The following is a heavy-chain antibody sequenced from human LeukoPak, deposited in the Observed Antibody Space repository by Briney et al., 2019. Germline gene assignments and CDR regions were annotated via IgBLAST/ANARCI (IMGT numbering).Heavy chain of an antibody. CDR1: GFTFSSYA. V-gene: IGHV3-64*01. Sequence: GGSLRLSCAASGFTFSSYAMHWVRQAPGKGLEYVSAISSNGGSTYYVNSVKGRFTISRDNSKNTLYLQMGSLRAEDMAVYYCAREGYCSGGSCQNWFDPWGQGTLVTVSS. CDR3: AREGYCSGGSCQNWFDP. J-gene: IGHJ5*02. D-gene: IGHD2-15*01. CDR2: ISSNGGST.